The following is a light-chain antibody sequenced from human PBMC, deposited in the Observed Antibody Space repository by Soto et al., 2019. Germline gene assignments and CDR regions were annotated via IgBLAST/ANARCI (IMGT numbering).Light chain of an antibody. J-gene: IGKJ4*01. Sequence: EIVMTQSPATLSVSPGEGATLSCRASQSVGSNLAWYQQKPGQAPRLLIYAASTRATGIPARFRGSGSGTEFTLTITSLQSEDFAVYYCQQYNNWPPLTFGGGTKVDIK. CDR2: AAS. CDR1: QSVGSN. V-gene: IGKV3-15*01. CDR3: QQYNNWPPLT.